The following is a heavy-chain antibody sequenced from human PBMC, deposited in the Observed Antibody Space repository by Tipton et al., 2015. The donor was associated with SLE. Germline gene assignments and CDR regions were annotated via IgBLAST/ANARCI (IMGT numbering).Heavy chain of an antibody. Sequence: SLRLSCAASGFTFSTYGMTWVRHAPGRGLEWVSAISGSSSNTYYTDSVKGRFTISRDNSRNTLYLQMNSLKTEDTAVDYCARDSGWLHTSWGQGTLVTVSS. CDR2: ISGSSSNT. CDR3: ARDSGWLHTS. J-gene: IGHJ5*02. CDR1: GFTFSTYG. V-gene: IGHV3-23*01. D-gene: IGHD5-24*01.